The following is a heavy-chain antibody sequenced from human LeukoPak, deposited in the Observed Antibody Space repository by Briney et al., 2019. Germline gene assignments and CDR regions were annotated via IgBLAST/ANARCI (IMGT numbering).Heavy chain of an antibody. J-gene: IGHJ4*02. CDR3: ARRLSTRSYYLDD. Sequence: PSETLSLTCTVSGGSISISSDYWGWIRQPPGKGLEWIGDIYYSGTTNYNPSLKSRVTMSVDTSKNQFTLKLNSATAADTAVYYCARRLSTRSYYLDDWGQGTLVTVSS. CDR1: GGSISISSDY. D-gene: IGHD2/OR15-2a*01. V-gene: IGHV4-39*01. CDR2: IYYSGTT.